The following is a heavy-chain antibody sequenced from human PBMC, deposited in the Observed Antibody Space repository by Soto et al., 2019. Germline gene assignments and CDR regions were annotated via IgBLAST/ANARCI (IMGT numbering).Heavy chain of an antibody. Sequence: EVQLLESGGGLVQPGGSLRLSCSASGVTFGSCAMNWVRQAPGKGLEWVSSISDSGDRTYYADSVKGRFTISRDNSKNMLYLQMNSLRVEDTAVYYCAGRTEVAGTSAYWRQGTLLTVSS. CDR1: GVTFGSCA. V-gene: IGHV3-23*01. D-gene: IGHD6-19*01. CDR2: ISDSGDRT. CDR3: AGRTEVAGTSAY. J-gene: IGHJ4*02.